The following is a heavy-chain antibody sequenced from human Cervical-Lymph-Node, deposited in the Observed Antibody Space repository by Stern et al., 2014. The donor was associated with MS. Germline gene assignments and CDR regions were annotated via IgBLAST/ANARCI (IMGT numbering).Heavy chain of an antibody. CDR3: ARDYYVTSGHYYYGMDV. D-gene: IGHD3-22*01. V-gene: IGHV1-46*01. CDR2: INPSGGST. J-gene: IGHJ6*02. Sequence: VQLVQSGAEVKKPGASVKVSCKASGYTFTNYYIHWVRQAPGQGLEWMGRINPSGGSTSHAQKFQGRVTMTRDTSTSTVYMELSSLRSEDTAVYYCARDYYVTSGHYYYGMDVWGQGTTVTVSS. CDR1: GYTFTNYY.